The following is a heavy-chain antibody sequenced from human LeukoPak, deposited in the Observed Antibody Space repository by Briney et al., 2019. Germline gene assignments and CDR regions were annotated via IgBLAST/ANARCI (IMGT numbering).Heavy chain of an antibody. CDR3: ARLAAADHYYYYYMDV. CDR2: IYTSGST. J-gene: IGHJ6*03. CDR1: GGSINSYY. D-gene: IGHD6-13*01. Sequence: PSETLSLTCTVSGGSINSYYWSWIRQPAGKGLEWIGRIYTSGSTNYNPSLKSRVTMSVDTSKNQFSLKLSSVTAADTAVYYCARLAAADHYYYYYMDVWGKGTTVTVSS. V-gene: IGHV4-4*07.